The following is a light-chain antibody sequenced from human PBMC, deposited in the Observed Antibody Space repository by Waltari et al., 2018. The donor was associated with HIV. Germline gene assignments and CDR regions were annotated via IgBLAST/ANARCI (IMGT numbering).Light chain of an antibody. CDR1: QSVDSSF. Sequence: DIVLTQSPGTLSLSPGERATLSCRASQSVDSSFLAWYQQKPGQSPRLLIYGASSRATGIPDRFSGSGSGTDFTLTISRLEPEDFAVYHCQLYGSSPLFTFGPGTKVEIK. J-gene: IGKJ3*01. V-gene: IGKV3-20*01. CDR3: QLYGSSPLFT. CDR2: GAS.